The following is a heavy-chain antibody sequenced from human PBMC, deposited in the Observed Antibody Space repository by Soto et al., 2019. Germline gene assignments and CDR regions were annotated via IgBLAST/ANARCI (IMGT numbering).Heavy chain of an antibody. CDR3: ASLSSVGRYFYGVDV. J-gene: IGHJ6*02. D-gene: IGHD3-3*01. Sequence: PGESLKISCKGSGYTFTDYWIGWVRQMPGKGLEWMGIIYVDDSDTRYSPSFQGQVTISADKSISTAYLQWSSLKASDTAIYYCASLSSVGRYFYGVDVWGQGTTVTVSS. CDR1: GYTFTDYW. V-gene: IGHV5-51*01. CDR2: IYVDDSDT.